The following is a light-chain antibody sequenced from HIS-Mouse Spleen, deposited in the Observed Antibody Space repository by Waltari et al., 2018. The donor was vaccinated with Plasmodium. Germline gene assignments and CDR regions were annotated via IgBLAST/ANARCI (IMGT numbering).Light chain of an antibody. CDR2: GAS. J-gene: IGKJ3*01. V-gene: IGKV3-15*01. Sequence: EIVMPQSPATLSVSPGVRATLSCRASQSVSSNLAWYQQKPGQAPRLLIYGASTRATGIPARFSGSGSGTEFTLTISSLQSEDFAVYYCQQYNNWSFTFGPGTKVDIK. CDR1: QSVSSN. CDR3: QQYNNWSFT.